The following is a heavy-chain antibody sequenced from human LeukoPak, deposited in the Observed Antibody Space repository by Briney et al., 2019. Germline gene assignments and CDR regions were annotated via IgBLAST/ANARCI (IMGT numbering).Heavy chain of an antibody. V-gene: IGHV4-34*01. CDR3: ARERGTLAVAGDAVDI. Sequence: SETLSLTCAVYGGSFSSYYWSWIRQPPGKGLEWIGEVDHSGNTNYNPSLKSRVTISVDTSKNQFSLKLTSVTAADTAVYYCARERGTLAVAGDAVDIWGQGTMVTVSS. CDR2: VDHSGNT. CDR1: GGSFSSYY. D-gene: IGHD6-19*01. J-gene: IGHJ3*02.